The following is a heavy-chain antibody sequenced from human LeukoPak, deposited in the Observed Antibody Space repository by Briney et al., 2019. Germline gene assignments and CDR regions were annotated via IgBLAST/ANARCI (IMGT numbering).Heavy chain of an antibody. CDR2: ISDIESI. J-gene: IGHJ4*02. V-gene: IGHV4-59*08. CDR1: GGSISSYY. Sequence: SETLSLTCTVSGGSISSYYWSWIRQPPGKGLEWIAYISDIESINYNPSLKSRVTISFDTSKNQFSLKLSSVTAADTAVYYCAGHHPRNTVDFWGQGTLVTVSS. CDR3: AGHHPRNTVDF. D-gene: IGHD2-8*02.